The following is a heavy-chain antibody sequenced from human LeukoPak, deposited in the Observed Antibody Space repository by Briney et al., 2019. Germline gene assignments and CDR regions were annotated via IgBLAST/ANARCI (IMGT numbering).Heavy chain of an antibody. D-gene: IGHD3-10*01. V-gene: IGHV4-34*01. CDR1: GGSFSGYY. Sequence: PSETLSLTCAVYGGSFSGYYWSWIRQPPGKGLEWIGEINHSGSTNYNPSLKSRVTISVDTSKNQFSLKLSSVTAADTAVYYCARGLANSGSSFDAFDIWGQGTMVTVSS. CDR3: ARGLANSGSSFDAFDI. J-gene: IGHJ3*02. CDR2: INHSGST.